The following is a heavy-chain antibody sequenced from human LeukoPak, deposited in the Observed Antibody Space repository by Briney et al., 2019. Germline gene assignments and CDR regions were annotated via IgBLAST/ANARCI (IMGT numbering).Heavy chain of an antibody. J-gene: IGHJ4*02. CDR1: GFTFTNAW. CDR3: TDWDAARFDY. Sequence: GGSLRLSCAASGFTFTNAWMNWVRQPAGKGLEWVGRIFSKTDGGATDYAAPVKGRFIISRDDSKNTLYLQMNSLQTEDTAVYYCTDWDAARFDYWGQGSLVTVSS. D-gene: IGHD1-1*01. CDR2: IFSKTDGGAT. V-gene: IGHV3-15*01.